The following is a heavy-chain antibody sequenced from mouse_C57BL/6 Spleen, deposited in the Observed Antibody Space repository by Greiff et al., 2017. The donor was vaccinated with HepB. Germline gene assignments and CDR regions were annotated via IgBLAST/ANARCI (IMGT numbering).Heavy chain of an antibody. CDR3: ARDRWDGVYYFDY. Sequence: EVKVEESGPGLVKPSQSLSLTCSVTGYSITSGYYWNWIRQFPGNKLEWMGYISYDGSNNYNPSLKNRISITRDTSKNQFFLKLNSVTTEDTATYYCARDRWDGVYYFDYWGQGTTLTVSS. CDR1: GYSITSGYY. D-gene: IGHD4-1*01. CDR2: ISYDGSN. J-gene: IGHJ2*01. V-gene: IGHV3-6*01.